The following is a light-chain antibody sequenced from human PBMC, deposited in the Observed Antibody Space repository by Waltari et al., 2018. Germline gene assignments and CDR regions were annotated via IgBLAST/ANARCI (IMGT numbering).Light chain of an antibody. CDR2: GVF. CDR1: QSLLHSNGSTY. V-gene: IGKV2-29*01. Sequence: DIVMTQTQFSLPVTPGEPDSISCSSCQSLLHSNGSTYLYWYVQKPGQSPRFLIYGVFTRFSGVPDRFSGSGSGTDFTLKISRVEAEDVGLYYCMQAIQTPPTFGQGTKVEIK. J-gene: IGKJ1*01. CDR3: MQAIQTPPT.